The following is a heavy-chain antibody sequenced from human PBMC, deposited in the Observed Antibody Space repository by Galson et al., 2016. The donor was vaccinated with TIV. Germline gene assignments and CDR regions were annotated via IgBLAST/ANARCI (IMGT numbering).Heavy chain of an antibody. CDR1: GFSVSSNY. CDR2: IYSGGST. D-gene: IGHD3-22*01. Sequence: LRLSCAASGFSVSSNYMSWVRQAPGKGLEWVSVIYSGGSTHYADSVKGRFTISRDNSKKMLYLQMNSLRAEDTAVYYCARDLGYDSRGYYPGYWGKGTTVTVSS. CDR3: ARDLGYDSRGYYPGY. V-gene: IGHV3-66*02. J-gene: IGHJ6*04.